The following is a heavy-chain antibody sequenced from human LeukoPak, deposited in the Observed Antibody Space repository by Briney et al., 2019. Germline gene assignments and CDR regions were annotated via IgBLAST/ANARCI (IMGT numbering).Heavy chain of an antibody. CDR3: AREKGSSWYVDY. Sequence: SETLSLTRAVYGGSFSGYYWSWIRQPPGKGLEWIGEINHSGSTNYNPSLKSRVTISVDTSKNQFSLKLSSVTAADTAVYYCAREKGSSWYVDYWGQGTLVTVSS. D-gene: IGHD6-13*01. CDR1: GGSFSGYY. V-gene: IGHV4-34*01. J-gene: IGHJ4*02. CDR2: INHSGST.